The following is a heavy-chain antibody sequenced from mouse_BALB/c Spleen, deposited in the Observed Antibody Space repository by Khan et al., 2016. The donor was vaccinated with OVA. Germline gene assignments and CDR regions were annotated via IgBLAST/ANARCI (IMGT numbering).Heavy chain of an antibody. V-gene: IGHV1-63*02. CDR3: ERGGEARATTDYFDY. Sequence: VQLQESGAELVRPGTSVKISCKAAGYTFTNYWRGWVKQRPGHGLLWIGDIFPCGGYTNYNEKFKGKATLTADTSSSTAYMQLNSLTTEDSAIFSGERGGEARATTDYFDYWGQGTTLTVSS. CDR2: IFPCGGYT. CDR1: GYTFTNYW. D-gene: IGHD3-1*01. J-gene: IGHJ2*01.